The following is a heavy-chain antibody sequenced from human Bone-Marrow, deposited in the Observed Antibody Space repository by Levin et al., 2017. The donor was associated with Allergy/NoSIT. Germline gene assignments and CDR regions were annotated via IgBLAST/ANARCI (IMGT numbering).Heavy chain of an antibody. Sequence: LSLTCAASGFTFSSYGMHWVRQAPGKGLEWVAVISYDGSNKYYADSVKGRFTISRDNSKNTLYLQMNSLRAEDTAVYYCAKDSPPRFTFGGVIAPTDYWGQGTLVTVSS. CDR3: AKDSPPRFTFGGVIAPTDY. J-gene: IGHJ4*02. CDR2: ISYDGSNK. D-gene: IGHD3-16*02. CDR1: GFTFSSYG. V-gene: IGHV3-30*18.